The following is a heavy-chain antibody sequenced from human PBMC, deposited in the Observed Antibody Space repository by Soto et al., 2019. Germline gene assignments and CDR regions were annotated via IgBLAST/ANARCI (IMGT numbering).Heavy chain of an antibody. D-gene: IGHD4-4*01. J-gene: IGHJ3*02. Sequence: SETLSLTCAVYGGSFSGYYWSWIRQPPGKGLEWIGEINHSGSTNYNPSLKSRVTISVDTSKNQFSLKLSSVTAADTAVYYCARGLGEGTVTTIVLTGIRWADAFDIWGQGTMVTV. V-gene: IGHV4-34*01. CDR2: INHSGST. CDR1: GGSFSGYY. CDR3: ARGLGEGTVTTIVLTGIRWADAFDI.